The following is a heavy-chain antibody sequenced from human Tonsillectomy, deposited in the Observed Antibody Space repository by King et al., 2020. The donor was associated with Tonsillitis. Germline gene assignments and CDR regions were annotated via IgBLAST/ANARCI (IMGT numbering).Heavy chain of an antibody. CDR3: ARGRATLVRGITISRFDP. D-gene: IGHD3-10*01. J-gene: IGHJ5*02. V-gene: IGHV2-5*02. Sequence: ITLKESGPTLVKPTQTLTLTCTFSGFSLSADGVAVAWIRQPPGKALEWLALIYWDDDKRYSPSLKSRLSITKDTSKNQVVLTMADMDPADTATYYCARGRATLVRGITISRFDPWGQGTLVTVSS. CDR2: IYWDDDK. CDR1: GFSLSADGVA.